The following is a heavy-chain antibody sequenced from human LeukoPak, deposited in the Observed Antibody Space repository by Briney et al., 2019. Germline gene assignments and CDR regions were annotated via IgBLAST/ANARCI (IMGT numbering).Heavy chain of an antibody. V-gene: IGHV4-59*01. D-gene: IGHD2-2*01. CDR3: AREFCSSTRCYGAFDY. Sequence: SETLSLTCTVSGGSISSYYWSWIRQPPGKGLEWIGYIYYSGSTNYNPSLKSRVTISVDTSKNQFSLKLSSVTAADTAVYYCAREFCSSTRCYGAFDYWGQGILVTVSS. CDR1: GGSISSYY. CDR2: IYYSGST. J-gene: IGHJ4*02.